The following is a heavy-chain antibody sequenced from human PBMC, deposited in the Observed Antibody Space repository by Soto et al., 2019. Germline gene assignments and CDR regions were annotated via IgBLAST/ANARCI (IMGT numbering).Heavy chain of an antibody. CDR2: SYPGDSNT. Sequence: PGGSLEISWKCSWYSFPSYWIVLVRQMPGKGLEWMGISYPGDSNTRYSPSSQGQVTISADKSISTAYLQWSSRKASDTAMYYCARLGVSPIFGVGELDYWGQGTLVTVPS. D-gene: IGHD3-3*01. V-gene: IGHV5-51*01. J-gene: IGHJ4*02. CDR1: WYSFPSYW. CDR3: ARLGVSPIFGVGELDY.